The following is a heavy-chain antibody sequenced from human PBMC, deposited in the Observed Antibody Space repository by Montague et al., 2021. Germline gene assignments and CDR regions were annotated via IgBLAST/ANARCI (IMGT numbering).Heavy chain of an antibody. CDR2: IYYNGTT. CDR1: GGSISSASYY. CDR3: ARSLYCRGGSCYTGFDP. D-gene: IGHD2-15*01. V-gene: IGHV4-39*01. J-gene: IGHJ5*02. Sequence: SETLSLTCTVSGGSISSASYYWGWIRQPPGKGLEFIGVIYYNGTTYHNPSLKSRVTVSMDTSKNQFSLKLRSVTAADTAVYYCARSLYCRGGSCYTGFDPWGQGTLVTDCS.